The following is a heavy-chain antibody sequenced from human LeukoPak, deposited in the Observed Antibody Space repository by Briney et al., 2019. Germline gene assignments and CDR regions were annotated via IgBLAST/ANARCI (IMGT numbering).Heavy chain of an antibody. J-gene: IGHJ4*02. CDR2: ISSSSSYI. D-gene: IGHD3-22*01. V-gene: IGHV3-21*04. CDR3: AKRGVVIRVILVGFHKEAYYFDS. Sequence: PGGSLRLSCAASGFTFSSYSMNWVRQAPGKGLEWVSSISSSSSYIYYADSVKGRFTISRDNPKNTLFLQMNSLRAEDTAVYFCAKRGVVIRVILVGFHKEAYYFDSWGQGALVTVSS. CDR1: GFTFSSYS.